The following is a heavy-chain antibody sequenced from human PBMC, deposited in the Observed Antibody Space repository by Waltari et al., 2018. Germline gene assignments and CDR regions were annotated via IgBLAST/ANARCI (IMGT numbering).Heavy chain of an antibody. V-gene: IGHV3-43D*03. D-gene: IGHD2-21*01. CDR1: GFTFDDSA. J-gene: IGHJ3*02. Sequence: EVQLVESGGVGVQHGGSLRLSCAASGFTFDDSAMPWVRQAPGKGLEWVSLISWDCGSTYYADAVKGRFIISRDNSKNSLYLQMNSLRAEDTAVYYCAKAGVVIAMHDAFDIWGQGTMVTVSS. CDR3: AKAGVVIAMHDAFDI. CDR2: ISWDCGST.